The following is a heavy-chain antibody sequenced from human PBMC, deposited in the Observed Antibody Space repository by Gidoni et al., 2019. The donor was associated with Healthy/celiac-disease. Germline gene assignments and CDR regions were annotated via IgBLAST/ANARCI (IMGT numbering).Heavy chain of an antibody. V-gene: IGHV3-21*01. D-gene: IGHD6-13*01. CDR1: GFTFSSYS. J-gene: IGHJ4*02. CDR3: ARGVMSIAAAPFDY. CDR2: ISSSSSYI. Sequence: EVQLVESGGGLVKPGGSLRLSCAASGFTFSSYSMNWVRQAPGKGLEWVSSISSSSSYIYYADSVKGRFTISRDNAKNSLYLQMNSLRAEDTAVYYCARGVMSIAAAPFDYWGQGTLVTVSS.